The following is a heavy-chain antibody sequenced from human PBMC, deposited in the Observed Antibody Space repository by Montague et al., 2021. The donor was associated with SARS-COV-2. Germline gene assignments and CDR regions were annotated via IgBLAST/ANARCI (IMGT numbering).Heavy chain of an antibody. D-gene: IGHD3-10*01. CDR3: ASGYYGSGSLGYYYYGMDV. V-gene: IGHV4-59*01. Sequence: SETLSLTCTVSGGSISSYYWSWIRQPPGKGLEWIGYIYYSGSTNYNPSLKSRVTISVDTSKNQFSLKLSSVTAADTAVYYCASGYYGSGSLGYYYYGMDVWGQGTTVTVSS. J-gene: IGHJ6*02. CDR2: IYYSGST. CDR1: GGSISSYY.